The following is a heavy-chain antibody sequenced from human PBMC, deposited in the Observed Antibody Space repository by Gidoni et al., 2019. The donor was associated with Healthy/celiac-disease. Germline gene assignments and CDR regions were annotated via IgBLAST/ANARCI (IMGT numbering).Heavy chain of an antibody. CDR2: INHSGST. CDR3: ARSGYGDYGTWFDP. V-gene: IGHV4-34*01. D-gene: IGHD4-17*01. CDR1: GGSFSGYY. Sequence: QVQLQQWGAGLLKPSETLSLTCAVYGGSFSGYYWSWSRQPPGKGLEWIGEINHSGSTNYNPSLKSRVTISVDTSKSQFSLKLSSVTAADTAVYYCARSGYGDYGTWFDPWGQGTLVTVSS. J-gene: IGHJ5*02.